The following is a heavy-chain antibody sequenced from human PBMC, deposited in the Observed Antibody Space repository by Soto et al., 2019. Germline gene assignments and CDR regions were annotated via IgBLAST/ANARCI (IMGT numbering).Heavy chain of an antibody. D-gene: IGHD4-17*01. CDR1: GYTFTIYY. Sequence: ASVKVCCKASGYTFTIYYMHWVRQAPGQGLEWMAITNPSSGSTSYAQKFQGRVTMTRDTSTSTVYMELSSLRSDDTAVYYCARSDYGDYYFDYWGQGTLVTVSS. CDR2: TNPSSGST. V-gene: IGHV1-46*01. J-gene: IGHJ4*02. CDR3: ARSDYGDYYFDY.